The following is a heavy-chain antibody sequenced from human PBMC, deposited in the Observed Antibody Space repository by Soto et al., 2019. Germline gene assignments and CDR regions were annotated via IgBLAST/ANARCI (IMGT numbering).Heavy chain of an antibody. CDR3: ARDGGSLGGYDPNYYYYGMDV. D-gene: IGHD5-12*01. CDR2: IYYSGST. Sequence: PSETLSLTCTVSGGSISSSSYYWGWIRQPPGKGLEWIGSIYYSGSTYYNPSLKSRVTISVDTSKNQFSLKLSSGTAADTAVYYCARDGGSLGGYDPNYYYYGMDVWGQGTTVTVSS. CDR1: GGSISSSSYY. J-gene: IGHJ6*02. V-gene: IGHV4-39*02.